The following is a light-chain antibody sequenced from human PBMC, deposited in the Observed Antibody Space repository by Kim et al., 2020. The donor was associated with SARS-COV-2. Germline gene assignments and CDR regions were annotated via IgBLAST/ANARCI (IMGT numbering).Light chain of an antibody. CDR2: EVS. CDR1: SSDVGGYKY. Sequence: QSITISCTGSSSDVGGYKYVSWYQQPHGTAPKLVIYEVSNRPSGVSNRFSGSKSGNTASLTISGLQAEDEADYYCSSYISGSTNYVFGSGTKVTVL. J-gene: IGLJ1*01. CDR3: SSYISGSTNYV. V-gene: IGLV2-14*01.